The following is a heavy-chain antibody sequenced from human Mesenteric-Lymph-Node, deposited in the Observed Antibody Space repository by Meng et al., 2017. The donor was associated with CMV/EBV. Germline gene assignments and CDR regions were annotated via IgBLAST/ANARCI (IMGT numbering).Heavy chain of an antibody. J-gene: IGHJ4*02. D-gene: IGHD6-19*01. Sequence: SETLSLTCSVSGGSINSYFWSWIRQPPGKGLEWIGYIYDSGSTNYNPSLKSRVTISVDTSKNQFSLELSSVTAADTAVYYCARALAVASFDYWGQGTLVTVSS. CDR3: ARALAVASFDY. CDR1: GGSINSYF. CDR2: IYDSGST. V-gene: IGHV4-59*01.